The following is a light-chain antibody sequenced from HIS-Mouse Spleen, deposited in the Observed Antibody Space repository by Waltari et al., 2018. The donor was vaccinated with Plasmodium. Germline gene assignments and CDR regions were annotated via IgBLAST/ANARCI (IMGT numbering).Light chain of an antibody. V-gene: IGLV3-1*01. CDR3: QAWDSSTVV. CDR1: KLGEKY. J-gene: IGLJ2*01. CDR2: QDS. Sequence: SYELTQPPSVSVSPGQTASITCSGDKLGEKYACWYPQKPGQSSVLVIYQDSKRPSGIPERFSGSNAGNTATLTISGTQAMDEADYYCQAWDSSTVVFGGGTKLTVL.